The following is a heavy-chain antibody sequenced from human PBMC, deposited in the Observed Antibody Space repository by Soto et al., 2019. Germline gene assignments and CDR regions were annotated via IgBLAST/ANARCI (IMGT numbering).Heavy chain of an antibody. CDR3: ARGGSYVGFDS. J-gene: IGHJ4*02. CDR2: IHYFGST. CDR1: GGSLNSSSHY. V-gene: IGHV4-61*01. Sequence: QVQLQASGPGLVKPSETLSLTCTVSGGSLNSSSHYWSWIRQPPGKGLEWIGYIHYFGSTKYNPSLESRVGISVDTSKNQFSLKVPSVTAADTAIYFCARGGSYVGFDSWGQGARVTVSS. D-gene: IGHD1-26*01.